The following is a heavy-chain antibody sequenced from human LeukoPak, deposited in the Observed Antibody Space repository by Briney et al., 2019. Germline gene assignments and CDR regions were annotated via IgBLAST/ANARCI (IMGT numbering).Heavy chain of an antibody. CDR1: GCTFGSAG. V-gene: IGHV3-15*01. CDR3: TTAPASVDY. CDR2: IKSKTDGGTT. J-gene: IGHJ4*02. Sequence: GGSLRRSCAASGCTFGSAGGSWVRQAPGKGLEWVGRIKSKTDGGTTDYAAPVKNRFTISREDSENTLYLQMNTLKIEDTGVYYCTTAPASVDYWGQGTLVIVSS.